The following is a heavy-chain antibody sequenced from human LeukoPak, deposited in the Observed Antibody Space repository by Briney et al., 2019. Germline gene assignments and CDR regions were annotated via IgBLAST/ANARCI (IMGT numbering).Heavy chain of an antibody. J-gene: IGHJ4*02. CDR3: ARSQPLGRYYDFWSGYYSGDFDY. CDR1: GGSISSYY. Sequence: SETLSLTCTVSGGSISSYYWSWIRQPPGKGLEWIGYIYYSGSTNYNPSLKSRVTISVDTSKNQFSLKLSSVTAADTAVYYCARSQPLGRYYDFWSGYYSGDFDYWGQGTLVTVSS. CDR2: IYYSGST. D-gene: IGHD3-3*01. V-gene: IGHV4-59*08.